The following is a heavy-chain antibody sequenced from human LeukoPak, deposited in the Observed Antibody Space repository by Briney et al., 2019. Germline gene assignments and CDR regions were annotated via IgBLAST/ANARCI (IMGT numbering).Heavy chain of an antibody. CDR1: GFTFSTYA. D-gene: IGHD4-23*01. Sequence: GGSLRLSCAASGFTFSTYAMNWVRQAPGKGLEWVSVISHSGAITDHADSVKGRFTISRDNAKNSLYLQMNSLRAEDTAVYYCASVGNHDAFDIWGQGTMVTVSS. J-gene: IGHJ3*02. CDR3: ASVGNHDAFDI. V-gene: IGHV3-23*01. CDR2: ISHSGAIT.